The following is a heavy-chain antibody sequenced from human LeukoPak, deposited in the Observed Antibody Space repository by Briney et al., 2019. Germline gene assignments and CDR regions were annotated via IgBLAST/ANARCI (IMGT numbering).Heavy chain of an antibody. V-gene: IGHV3-7*05. CDR3: ARAWNGSGTAFDH. CDR2: IKVDGTEK. J-gene: IGHJ4*02. Sequence: PGRSLRLSCAASGFSFSAYWMSWVRQAPGKGLEWVANIKVDGTEKYYVDSVKGRFTISRDNAKNSLSLQMSGLRAEDTAVYYCARAWNGSGTAFDHWGQGTLVTVSS. D-gene: IGHD1-1*01. CDR1: GFSFSAYW.